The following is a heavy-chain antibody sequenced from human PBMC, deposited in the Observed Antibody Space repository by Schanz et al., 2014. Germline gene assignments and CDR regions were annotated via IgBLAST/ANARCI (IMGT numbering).Heavy chain of an antibody. CDR2: MNESHSTI. D-gene: IGHD5-12*01. J-gene: IGHJ4*02. CDR3: ARKVVATIGGYYDN. V-gene: IGHV3-23*04. CDR1: GFTLSSYG. Sequence: EVQLVESGGGLIQPGRSLRLSCAASGFTLSSYGMHWVRQAPGKGLEWVSAMNESHSTIYYADSVRGRFTISRDNAENTLFLQMNSLRAEDTAVYYCARKVVATIGGYYDNWGQGTLVIVSS.